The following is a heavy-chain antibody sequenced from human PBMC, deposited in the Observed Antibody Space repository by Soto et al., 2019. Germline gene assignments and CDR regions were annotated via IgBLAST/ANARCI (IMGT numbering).Heavy chain of an antibody. V-gene: IGHV3-30*01. D-gene: IGHD4-4*01. Sequence: QMKLVESGGGVVQPWRSLRLSCVASGFTFTSSSMHWVRQAPGKGLEWVAYVSIDGNTKYYADSVKGRFTVSRDNSKNAVFLQINSLGPEDTALYYCGGDPLQWNSVLFGMNSMLVGGQGPTITFSS. J-gene: IGHJ6*02. CDR1: GFTFTSSS. CDR2: VSIDGNTK. CDR3: GGDPLQWNSVLFGMNSMLV.